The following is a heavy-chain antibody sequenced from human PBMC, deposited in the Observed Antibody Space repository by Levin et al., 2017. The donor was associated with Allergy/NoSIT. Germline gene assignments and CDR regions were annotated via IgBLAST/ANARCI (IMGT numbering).Heavy chain of an antibody. J-gene: IGHJ5*02. CDR1: GDSITSNEW. Sequence: SETLSLTCAVSGDSITSNEWWTWVRQPPGKGLEWIGEIYHTGRSNYNASLKSRVSMSVDKSMNQFSLRLTSVTAADTAIYYCARRTGEPGPAGLGDWFDPWGQGTLVTVSS. D-gene: IGHD3-16*01. V-gene: IGHV4-4*02. CDR2: IYHTGRS. CDR3: ARRTGEPGPAGLGDWFDP.